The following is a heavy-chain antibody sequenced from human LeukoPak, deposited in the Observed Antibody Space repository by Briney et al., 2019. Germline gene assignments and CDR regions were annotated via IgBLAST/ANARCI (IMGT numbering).Heavy chain of an antibody. CDR3: ARGVATTEYYYGMDV. CDR2: IYYSGST. J-gene: IGHJ6*02. CDR1: GGSISSGGYY. Sequence: PSQTLSLTCTVSGGSISSGGYYWSWIRQHPGKGLEWIGYIYYSGSTYYNPSLKSRATISVDTSKNQFSLKLSSVTAADTAVYYCARGVATTEYYYGMDVWGQGTTVTVSS. D-gene: IGHD5-12*01. V-gene: IGHV4-31*03.